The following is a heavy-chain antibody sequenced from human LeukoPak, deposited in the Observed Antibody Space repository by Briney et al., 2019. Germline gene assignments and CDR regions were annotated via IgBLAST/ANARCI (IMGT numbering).Heavy chain of an antibody. Sequence: GSLRLSCAASGFTFSDYYMSWIRQAPGKGLEWVSYISSSGSTIYYADSVKGRFTISRDNAKNSLYLQMNSLRAEDTAVYYCARDYHYSNYYFDYWGQGTLVTVSS. CDR2: ISSSGSTI. D-gene: IGHD4-4*01. CDR1: GFTFSDYY. V-gene: IGHV3-11*01. J-gene: IGHJ4*02. CDR3: ARDYHYSNYYFDY.